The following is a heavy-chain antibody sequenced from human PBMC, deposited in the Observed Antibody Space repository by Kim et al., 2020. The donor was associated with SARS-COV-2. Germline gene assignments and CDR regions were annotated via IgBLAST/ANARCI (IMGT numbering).Heavy chain of an antibody. CDR3: ARGRSSGWAD. V-gene: IGHV3-11*01. J-gene: IGHJ4*02. CDR2: NTI. Sequence: NTIYYEDSVKGRFTISRDNAKNSLYLQLNSLRAEDTAVYYCARGRSSGWADWGQGTLVTVSS. D-gene: IGHD6-19*01.